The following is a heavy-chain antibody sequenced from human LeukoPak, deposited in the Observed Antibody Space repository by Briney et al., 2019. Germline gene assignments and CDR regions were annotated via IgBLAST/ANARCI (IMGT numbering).Heavy chain of an antibody. CDR3: ARLDAYDYVWGSPAPDAFDI. D-gene: IGHD3-16*01. V-gene: IGHV4-59*08. J-gene: IGHJ3*02. CDR1: GGSISSYY. Sequence: SETLSLTCTVSGGSISSYYWSWIRQPPGKGLEWIGYIYYSRSTNYNPSLKSRVTISVDTSKNQFSLKLSSVTAADTAVYYCARLDAYDYVWGSPAPDAFDIWGQGTMVTVSS. CDR2: IYYSRST.